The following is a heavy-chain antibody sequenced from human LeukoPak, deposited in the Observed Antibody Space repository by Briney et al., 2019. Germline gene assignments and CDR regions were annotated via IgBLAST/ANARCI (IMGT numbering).Heavy chain of an antibody. V-gene: IGHV3-30-3*01. D-gene: IGHD5-18*01. Sequence: GGSLRLSSAASGFTFSSYAIHWVRQAPGKGLEWVAVISYDGSNKYYADSVKGRFTISRDNSKNTLYLQMSSLRAEDTAVYYCAKDQIKGRYSYGYMIDYWGQGTLVTVSS. J-gene: IGHJ4*02. CDR2: ISYDGSNK. CDR3: AKDQIKGRYSYGYMIDY. CDR1: GFTFSSYA.